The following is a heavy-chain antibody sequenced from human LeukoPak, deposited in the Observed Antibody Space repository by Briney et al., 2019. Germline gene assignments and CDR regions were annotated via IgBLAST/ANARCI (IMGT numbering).Heavy chain of an antibody. CDR2: ISGSGGST. D-gene: IGHD3-22*01. J-gene: IGHJ4*02. CDR3: AKDLRRYYYDSSGYYDY. V-gene: IGHV3-23*01. CDR1: GFTFSSYA. Sequence: GGSLRLSCAASGFTFSSYAMSWVRQAPGKGLEWVSAISGSGGSTYYADSVKGRFTISRDNSKNTLYLQMNSLRAEGTAVYYCAKDLRRYYYDSSGYYDYWGQGTLVTVSS.